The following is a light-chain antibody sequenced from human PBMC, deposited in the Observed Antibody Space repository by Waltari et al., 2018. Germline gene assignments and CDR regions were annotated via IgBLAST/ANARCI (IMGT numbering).Light chain of an antibody. CDR1: QHLLYSSDNKNY. J-gene: IGKJ2*01. CDR3: QQYYSTMYT. V-gene: IGKV4-1*01. Sequence: DIVMTQSPDSLGVSLGERATINCKSSQHLLYSSDNKNYLAWYQQKPGQPPKLLISWASTRESGVPDRFSGSGSGTDFTLTISSLQAEDVAVYYCQQYYSTMYTFGQGTKLEIK. CDR2: WAS.